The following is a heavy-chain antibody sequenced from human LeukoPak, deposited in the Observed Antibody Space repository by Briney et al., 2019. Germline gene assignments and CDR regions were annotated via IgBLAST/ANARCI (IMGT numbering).Heavy chain of an antibody. CDR1: GYTFTSYD. Sequence: ASVKVSCKASGYTFTSYDINWVRQATGQGLEWMGWINPNSGGTNYAQKFQGWVTMTRDTSISTAYMELSRLRSDDTAVYYCAYSDNAEYFQHWGQGTLVTVSS. V-gene: IGHV1-2*04. J-gene: IGHJ1*01. CDR2: INPNSGGT. D-gene: IGHD4-17*01. CDR3: AYSDNAEYFQH.